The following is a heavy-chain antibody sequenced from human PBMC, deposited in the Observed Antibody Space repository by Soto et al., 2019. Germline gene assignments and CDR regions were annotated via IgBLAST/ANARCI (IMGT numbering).Heavy chain of an antibody. V-gene: IGHV3-21*02. CDR3: VIGDAVDS. Sequence: QLVGSGGGLVKPGGSLRLSCAASGFTFSGYSMSWVRQAPGKGLEWVSYISSSSSYIFYADSVKGRFTISRDNAKGSLFLQMNSLRAEDSALYYCVIGDAVDSWGQGTLVTVSS. D-gene: IGHD3-10*01. J-gene: IGHJ5*01. CDR2: ISSSSSYI. CDR1: GFTFSGYS.